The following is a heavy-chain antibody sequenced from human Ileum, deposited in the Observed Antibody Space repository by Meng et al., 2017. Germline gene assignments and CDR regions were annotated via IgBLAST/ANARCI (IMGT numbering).Heavy chain of an antibody. D-gene: IGHD7-27*01. Sequence: QVQLQESGPGLVRPSETLSLICTVSGASVTTSHYQWGWIRQPPGKGLEWIGYASTNYNPSLKSRLTISLDTSKSQVSLKLTSVTAADTAVYYCARDHWGSLDYWGQGILVTVSS. J-gene: IGHJ4*02. CDR1: GASVTTSHYQ. V-gene: IGHV4-61*01. CDR2: AST. CDR3: ARDHWGSLDY.